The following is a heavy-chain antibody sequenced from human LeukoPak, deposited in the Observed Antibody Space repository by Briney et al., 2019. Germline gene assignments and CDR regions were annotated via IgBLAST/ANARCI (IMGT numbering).Heavy chain of an antibody. D-gene: IGHD2-2*01. CDR3: ARAGDIVVVPAALDY. CDR1: GGTFSSYA. J-gene: IGHJ4*02. V-gene: IGHV1-69*05. Sequence: SVKVSCKASGGTFSSYAISWVRQAPGQGLEWMGGIIPIFGTANYAQKFQGRVTITTDESTSTAYMELSSLRSEDTAMYYCARAGDIVVVPAALDYWGQGTLVTVCS. CDR2: IIPIFGTA.